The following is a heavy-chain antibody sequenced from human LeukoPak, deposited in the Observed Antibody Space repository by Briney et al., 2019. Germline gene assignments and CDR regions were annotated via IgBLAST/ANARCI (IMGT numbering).Heavy chain of an antibody. CDR3: ARVLCSSTSCSMRGAFDI. V-gene: IGHV4-59*01. CDR2: IYYSGST. J-gene: IGHJ3*02. D-gene: IGHD2-2*01. CDR1: GGSISSYY. Sequence: PSETLSLTCTVSGGSISSYYWNWIRQPPGKGLEWIGYIYYSGSTNYNPSLKSQITISVDTSKNQFSLQLSSVTAADTAVYYCARVLCSSTSCSMRGAFDIWGQGTVVTVSS.